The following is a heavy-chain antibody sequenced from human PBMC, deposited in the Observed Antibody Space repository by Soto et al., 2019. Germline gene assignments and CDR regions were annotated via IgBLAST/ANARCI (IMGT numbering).Heavy chain of an antibody. CDR1: GGSISSYY. Sequence: SETLSLTCSVSGGSISSYYWSWIRQPPGKGLEWIGYIYYSGSTNYNPSLKSRVTISVDTSKNQFSLRSGDTAVYYCAREYYYGSGGAYWGQGTLVTVSS. V-gene: IGHV4-59*01. J-gene: IGHJ4*02. CDR2: IYYSGST. D-gene: IGHD3-10*01. CDR3: AREYYYGSGGAY.